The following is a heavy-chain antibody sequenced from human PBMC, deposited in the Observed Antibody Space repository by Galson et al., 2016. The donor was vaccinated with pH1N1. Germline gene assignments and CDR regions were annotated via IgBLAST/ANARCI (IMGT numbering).Heavy chain of an antibody. D-gene: IGHD6-13*01. J-gene: IGHJ1*01. V-gene: IGHV5-51*01. CDR3: GRLAAAGHSEYFQQ. CDR2: IYPIDSDT. Sequence: QSGAEVKKPGESLKITCQGSGYTFSNNWIGWVRQMPGKGLEWMGIIYPIDSDTKYSPSFQGQVTISADRSISTAYLQWGSLKASDTAMYYCGRLAAAGHSEYFQQWGQGTLVTVSS. CDR1: GYTFSNNW.